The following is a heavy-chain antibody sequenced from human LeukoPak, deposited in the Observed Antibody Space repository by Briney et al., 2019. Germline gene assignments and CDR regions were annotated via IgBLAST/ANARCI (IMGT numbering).Heavy chain of an antibody. V-gene: IGHV4-39*07. CDR3: ARDVGS. D-gene: IGHD3-10*01. CDR2: IYYDGNT. J-gene: IGHJ5*02. CDR1: GASISSATYY. Sequence: SETLSLTCTVSGASISSATYYWGWIRQPPGKGLEWIGTIYYDGNTYYNPSLKSRVTTSPDMSKNQFSLRLTSVTAADTAVYYCARDVGSWGQGTLVTVSS.